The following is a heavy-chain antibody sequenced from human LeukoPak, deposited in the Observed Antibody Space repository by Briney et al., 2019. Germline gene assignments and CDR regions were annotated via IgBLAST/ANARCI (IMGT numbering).Heavy chain of an antibody. V-gene: IGHV4-39*07. CDR2: IYYSGST. D-gene: IGHD6-19*01. CDR3: ARDGSSGWYGLDY. Sequence: SETLSLTCTVSGGSISSSSYYWGWIRQPPGKGLEWIGSIYYSGSTYYNPSLKSRVTISVDTSKNQFSLKLSSVTAADTAVYYCARDGSSGWYGLDYWGQGTLVTVSS. J-gene: IGHJ4*02. CDR1: GGSISSSSYY.